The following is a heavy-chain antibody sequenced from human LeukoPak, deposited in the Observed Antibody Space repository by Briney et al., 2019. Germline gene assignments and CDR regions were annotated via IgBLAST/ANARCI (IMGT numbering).Heavy chain of an antibody. D-gene: IGHD3-16*02. CDR2: INHSGST. Sequence: PSETLSLTCAVYGGSFSGYYWSWIRQPPGKGLEWIGEINHSGSTNYNPFLKSRVTISVDTSKNQFSLKLSSVAAADTAVYYCARGGILGDYDYVWGSYRYHDYWGQGTLVTVSS. CDR3: ARGGILGDYDYVWGSYRYHDY. J-gene: IGHJ4*02. CDR1: GGSFSGYY. V-gene: IGHV4-34*01.